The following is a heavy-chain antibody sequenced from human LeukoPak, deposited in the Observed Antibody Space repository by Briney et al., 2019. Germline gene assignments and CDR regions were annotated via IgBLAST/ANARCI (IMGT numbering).Heavy chain of an antibody. CDR1: GYTFTSYG. CDR3: ARDHPLCSSTSCYTRGSWFDP. J-gene: IGHJ5*02. D-gene: IGHD2-2*02. Sequence: RASVKVSCTASGYTFTSYGISWVRQAPGQGLEWMGWISAYNGNTNYAQKLQGRVTMTTDTSTSTAYMELRSLRSDDTAVYYCARDHPLCSSTSCYTRGSWFDPWGQGTLVTVSS. V-gene: IGHV1-18*01. CDR2: ISAYNGNT.